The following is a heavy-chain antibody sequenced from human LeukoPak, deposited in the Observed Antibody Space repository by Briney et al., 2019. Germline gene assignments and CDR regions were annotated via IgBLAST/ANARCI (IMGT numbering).Heavy chain of an antibody. CDR1: GGSISSYY. J-gene: IGHJ4*02. D-gene: IGHD5-12*01. Sequence: SETLSLTCTVSGGSISSYYWSWIRQPPGKGLEWIGYIYYSGSTNYNPSLKSRVTISVDTSKNQVSLKLSSVTAADTAVYYCARAGGYVLYFDYWGQGTLVTVSS. CDR3: ARAGGYVLYFDY. V-gene: IGHV4-59*01. CDR2: IYYSGST.